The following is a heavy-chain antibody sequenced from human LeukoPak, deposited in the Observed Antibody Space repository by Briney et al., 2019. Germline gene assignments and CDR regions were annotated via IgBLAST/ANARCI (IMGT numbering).Heavy chain of an antibody. CDR2: ISAYNGNT. CDR1: GYTFTSYG. V-gene: IGHV1-18*01. D-gene: IGHD6-13*01. Sequence: ASVKVSCKASGYTFTSYGISWVRQAPGQGLEWMGWISAYNGNTNYAQKLQGRVTMTTDTSTSTAYMELRSLRSDDTAVYYCAREAGGVIAAAGTGDYWGQGTLVTVSS. CDR3: AREAGGVIAAAGTGDY. J-gene: IGHJ4*02.